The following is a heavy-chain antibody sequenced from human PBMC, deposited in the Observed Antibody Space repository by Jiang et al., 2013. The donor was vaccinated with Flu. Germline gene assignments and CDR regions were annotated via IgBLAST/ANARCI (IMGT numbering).Heavy chain of an antibody. D-gene: IGHD1-1*01. V-gene: IGHV3-30*02. CDR2: IRYDGSNK. CDR1: GFTFSSYG. Sequence: VQLLESGGGVVQPGGSLRLSCAASGFTFSSYGMHWVRQAPGKGLEWVAFIRYDGSNKYYADSVKGRFTISRDNSKNTLYLQMNSLRAEDTAVYYCAKLGPPHTPKLTFDYWGQGTLVTVSS. J-gene: IGHJ4*02. CDR3: AKLGPPHTPKLTFDY.